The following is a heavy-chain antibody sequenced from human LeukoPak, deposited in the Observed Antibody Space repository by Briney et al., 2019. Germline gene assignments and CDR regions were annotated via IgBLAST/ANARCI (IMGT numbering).Heavy chain of an antibody. V-gene: IGHV3-21*01. CDR2: ISSSSSYI. Sequence: PGGSLRLSCAASGFTFSSYSMNWVRQAPGKGLEWVSSISSSSSYIYYADSVKGRFTISRDNAKNSLYLQMNSLRAEDTAVYYCAREGIVEISFDYWGQGTLVTVSS. CDR1: GFTFSSYS. J-gene: IGHJ4*02. D-gene: IGHD1-26*01. CDR3: AREGIVEISFDY.